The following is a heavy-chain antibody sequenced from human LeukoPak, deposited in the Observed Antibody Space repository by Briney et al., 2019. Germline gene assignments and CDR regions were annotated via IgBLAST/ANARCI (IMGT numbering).Heavy chain of an antibody. CDR2: ISDSGGGA. Sequence: GGSLRLSCAASGFTFSSNGMTWVRQAPGKGLEWVSTISDSGGGAYYADSVKGRFTISRDSSRSTLYLQMHSLRAEDTAVYYRAKDRPYISSWYGCSTPWGQGTLVTVSS. CDR1: GFTFSSNG. D-gene: IGHD6-13*01. J-gene: IGHJ5*02. CDR3: AKDRPYISSWYGCSTP. V-gene: IGHV3-23*01.